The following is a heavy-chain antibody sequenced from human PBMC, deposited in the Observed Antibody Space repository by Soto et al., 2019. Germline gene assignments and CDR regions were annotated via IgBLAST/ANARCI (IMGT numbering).Heavy chain of an antibody. CDR1: GFTFSDHY. J-gene: IGHJ4*02. CDR2: SRNKANYYTI. V-gene: IGHV3-72*01. D-gene: IGHD3-16*01. Sequence: EVQLVESGGSWVQPGGSLRLSCAASGFTFSDHYMSWVRQAPGKGLEWLGRSRNKANYYTIEYAASVKGRFTISRDDSQNSLYLQLNSLKIEDTAMYFCVRDRINEGDIYYLDYWGQGTLVTVSS. CDR3: VRDRINEGDIYYLDY.